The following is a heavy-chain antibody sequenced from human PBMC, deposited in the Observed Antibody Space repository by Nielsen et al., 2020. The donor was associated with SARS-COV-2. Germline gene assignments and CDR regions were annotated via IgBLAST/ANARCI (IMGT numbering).Heavy chain of an antibody. CDR1: GFTFSSYS. Sequence: GESLKISCAASGFTFSSYSMNWVRQAPGTGLVWVSSISSSSTFTYYADSVKGRFTISRDDPWNLLYLQIHSLRGEDTGTYYCARAARPGTTGYYYGMDVWGQGTTVTVSS. CDR3: ARAARPGTTGYYYGMDV. CDR2: ISSSSTFT. D-gene: IGHD1-1*01. V-gene: IGHV3-21*06. J-gene: IGHJ6*02.